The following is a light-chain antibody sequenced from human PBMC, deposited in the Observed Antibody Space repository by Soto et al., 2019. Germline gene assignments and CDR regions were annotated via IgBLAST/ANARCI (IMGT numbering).Light chain of an antibody. J-gene: IGLJ3*02. Sequence: QSVLTQPPSVSEAPRQRVTISCSGSRSNVGDNAVNWYQQLPGKAPKLLIYYDDLLTSGVSDRFSGSKSGTSASLAISGLQSEDEGDYYCEAWDDSLNGWVFGGGTKPPS. CDR1: RSNVGDNA. CDR2: YDD. CDR3: EAWDDSLNGWV. V-gene: IGLV1-36*01.